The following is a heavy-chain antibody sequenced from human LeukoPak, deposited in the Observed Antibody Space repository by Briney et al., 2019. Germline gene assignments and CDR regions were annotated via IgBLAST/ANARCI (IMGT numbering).Heavy chain of an antibody. V-gene: IGHV3-11*01. J-gene: IGHJ4*02. CDR3: ARDRSGGAYYYDSSGYSL. CDR1: GFTFSDYY. D-gene: IGHD3-22*01. CDR2: ISGSGDII. Sequence: PGGYLRLSCVASGFTFSDYYMSWIRQAPGKGLEGVSYISGSGDIIYYADSVMGRFTVSRDNAKNSLYLQMISLTAEDTAVYYCARDRSGGAYYYDSSGYSLWGQGTLVTVSS.